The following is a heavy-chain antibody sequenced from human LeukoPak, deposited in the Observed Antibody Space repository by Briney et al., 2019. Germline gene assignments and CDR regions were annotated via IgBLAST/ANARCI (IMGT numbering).Heavy chain of an antibody. CDR3: AKDLKFRDYRSSWSLARYYYGMDV. CDR2: ITWNSGSI. D-gene: IGHD6-13*01. Sequence: HPGGSLRLSCAASGFTFDDYVMHWVRQAPGKGLEWVSGITWNSGSIVYADSVKGRFTVSRDNAKNSLYLQMNSLRAEDTALCHCAKDLKFRDYRSSWSLARYYYGMDVWGQGTTVTVSS. J-gene: IGHJ6*02. CDR1: GFTFDDYV. V-gene: IGHV3-9*01.